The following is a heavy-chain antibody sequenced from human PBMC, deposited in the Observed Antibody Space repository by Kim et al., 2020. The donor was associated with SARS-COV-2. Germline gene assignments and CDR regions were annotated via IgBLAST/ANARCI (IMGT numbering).Heavy chain of an antibody. CDR1: GFAVSNTY. Sequence: GGSLRLSCAASGFAVSNTYMTWVRQAPGKGLEWVSIIYGDGRTYYADPVTGRFTISKDSSKNTLDLQINSLRLEDTAVFYCARAVSSSQYRSGHDAFDIWGQGTVVTVS. J-gene: IGHJ3*02. CDR2: IYGDGRT. D-gene: IGHD6-13*01. CDR3: ARAVSSSQYRSGHDAFDI. V-gene: IGHV3-66*02.